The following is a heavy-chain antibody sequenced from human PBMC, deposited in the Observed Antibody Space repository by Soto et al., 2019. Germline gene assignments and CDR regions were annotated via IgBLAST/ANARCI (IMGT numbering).Heavy chain of an antibody. V-gene: IGHV4-30-2*01. CDR1: GASITSGSYP. CDR3: ARGVSAGVDY. CDR2: IHVTGYT. J-gene: IGHJ4*02. D-gene: IGHD1-26*01. Sequence: NPSETLSLTCTVSGASITSGSYPWSWIRQAPGKGLEWIGNIHVTGYTALSPSLKRRVTMSVDTSKNQFSLNVNSVTAADTAVYFCARGVSAGVDYWGQGTLVTVSS.